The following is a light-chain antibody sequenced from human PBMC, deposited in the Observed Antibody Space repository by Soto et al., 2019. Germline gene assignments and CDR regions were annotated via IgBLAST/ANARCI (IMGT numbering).Light chain of an antibody. CDR2: DAS. CDR1: QSVSSY. J-gene: IGKJ3*01. CDR3: QQRSNSPPVT. Sequence: EIVLTQSPATLSLSPGERATLSCRASQSVSSYLAWYQQKPGQAPRLLIYDASNRATGIPARFSGSGSGTDFTLTISCLEPEDFAVYYCQQRSNSPPVTFGPGTKVDIK. V-gene: IGKV3-11*01.